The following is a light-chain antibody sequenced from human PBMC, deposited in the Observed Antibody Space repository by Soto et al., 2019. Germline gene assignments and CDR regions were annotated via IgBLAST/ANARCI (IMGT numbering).Light chain of an antibody. J-gene: IGKJ1*01. CDR1: QNRDHSDGNTY. CDR3: MQGTHWPRT. CDR2: RVS. V-gene: IGKV2-30*02. Sequence: SRQNRDHSDGNTYLNLFQQRPGQSQRRLLYRVSNRDSGVADKFSGSASGTNFKLKISWVEAEDVGVYYCMQGTHWPRTFGHGTKVDIK.